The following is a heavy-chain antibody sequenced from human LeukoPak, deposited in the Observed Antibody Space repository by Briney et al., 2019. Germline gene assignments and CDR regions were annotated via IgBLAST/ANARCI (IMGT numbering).Heavy chain of an antibody. Sequence: GSSVKVSCKASGGTFSSYAISWVRQAPGQGLEWMGGIIPIFGTANYAQKFQGRVTITTDESTSTAYMELSSLRSEDTAVYYCARVTYYDILTGYQSVDAFDIWGQGTMVTVSS. V-gene: IGHV1-69*05. CDR3: ARVTYYDILTGYQSVDAFDI. CDR2: IIPIFGTA. CDR1: GGTFSSYA. D-gene: IGHD3-9*01. J-gene: IGHJ3*02.